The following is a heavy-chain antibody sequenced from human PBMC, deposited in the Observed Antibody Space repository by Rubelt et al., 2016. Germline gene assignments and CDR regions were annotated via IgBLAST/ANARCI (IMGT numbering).Heavy chain of an antibody. CDR3: ARAPQVYCSYGLEV. J-gene: IGHJ6*02. V-gene: IGHV3-7*03. CDR2: VNQDGSEK. D-gene: IGHD5/OR15-5a*01. Sequence: GGSLRLSCAASGFTFSDHCMSWVRQAPGKGLEWVANVNQDGSEKKYVDSGKGRFTISRDNAKNSLFLQMSSLRAEDTAVYYCARAPQVYCSYGLEVWGQGTTVTVSS. CDR1: GFTFSDHC.